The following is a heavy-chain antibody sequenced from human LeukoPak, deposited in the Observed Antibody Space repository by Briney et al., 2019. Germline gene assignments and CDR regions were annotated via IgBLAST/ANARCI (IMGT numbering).Heavy chain of an antibody. CDR1: GGSFSGYY. CDR3: AREAVRGSGWVPFDS. J-gene: IGHJ4*02. CDR2: INHSGST. D-gene: IGHD6-19*01. Sequence: SETLSLTCAVYGGSFSGYYWSWIREPPGKGREWCGEINHSGSTNYNPSLKSRVTISVDTSKNAFSLKLRSVTAADTAVYYCAREAVRGSGWVPFDSWGQGTPVTVSS. V-gene: IGHV4-34*01.